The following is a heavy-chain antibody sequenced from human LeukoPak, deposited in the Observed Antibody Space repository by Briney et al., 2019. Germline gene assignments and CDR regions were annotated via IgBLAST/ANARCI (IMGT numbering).Heavy chain of an antibody. CDR1: GGSISSSSYY. D-gene: IGHD3-22*01. CDR3: ARRYSSGRYGYYYDSSGYSGYFDY. CDR2: IYYSGST. Sequence: PSETLSLTCTVSGGSISSSSYYWGWIRQPPGKGLEWIGSIYYSGSTYYNPSLKSRVTISVDTSKNQFSLKLSSVTAADTAVYYCARRYSSGRYGYYYDSSGYSGYFDYWGQGTLVTVSS. J-gene: IGHJ4*02. V-gene: IGHV4-39*01.